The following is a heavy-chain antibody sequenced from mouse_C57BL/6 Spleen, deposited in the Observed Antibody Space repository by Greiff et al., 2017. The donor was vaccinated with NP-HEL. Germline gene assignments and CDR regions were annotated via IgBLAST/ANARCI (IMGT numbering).Heavy chain of an antibody. CDR2: IRSKSNNYAT. J-gene: IGHJ3*01. Sequence: EVQGVESGGGLVQPKGSLKLSCAASGFSFNTYAMNWVRQAPGKGLEWVARIRSKSNNYATYYADSVKDRFTISRDDSESMLYLQMNNLKTEDTAMYYCVRQGSYDYGFAYWGQGTLVTVSA. CDR3: VRQGSYDYGFAY. D-gene: IGHD2-4*01. CDR1: GFSFNTYA. V-gene: IGHV10-1*01.